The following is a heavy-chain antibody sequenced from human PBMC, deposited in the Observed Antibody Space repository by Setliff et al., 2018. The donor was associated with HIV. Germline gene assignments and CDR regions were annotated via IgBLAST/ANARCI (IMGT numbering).Heavy chain of an antibody. D-gene: IGHD6-19*01. J-gene: IGHJ6*02. CDR1: GGSISSGSYY. CDR3: ARRPAGAVAGGYGMDV. Sequence: ASETLSLTCTVSGGSISSGSYYWNWIRQPAGKGLEWIGYIYYSGSTYYNPSLKSRVTISVDTSKNQFSLKLSSVTAADTAVYYCARRPAGAVAGGYGMDVWGQGTTVTVSS. V-gene: IGHV4-61*10. CDR2: IYYSGST.